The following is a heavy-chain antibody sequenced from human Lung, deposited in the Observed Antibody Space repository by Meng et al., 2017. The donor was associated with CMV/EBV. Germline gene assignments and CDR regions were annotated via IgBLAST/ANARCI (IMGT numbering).Heavy chain of an antibody. D-gene: IGHD2-2*01. CDR1: GGSFSGYY. V-gene: IGHV4-34*01. Sequence: SXAVYGGSFSGYYWSWIRQPPGKGLEWIGEINHSGSTNYNPSLKSRVTISVDTSKNQFSLKLSSVTAADTAVYYCARLGYCSSTSCYPGNYYYGMDVWGQGTXVTVAS. CDR3: ARLGYCSSTSCYPGNYYYGMDV. CDR2: INHSGST. J-gene: IGHJ6*02.